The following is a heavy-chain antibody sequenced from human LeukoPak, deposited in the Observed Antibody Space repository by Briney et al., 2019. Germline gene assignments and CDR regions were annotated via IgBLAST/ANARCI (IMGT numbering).Heavy chain of an antibody. Sequence: PSQTLSLTCTVSGGSISSGSYYWSWIRQPAGKGLEWIGRIYTSGSTNYNPSLKSRVTISVDTSKNQFSLKLSSVTAADTAVYYCAIKVDTAMANNDYVWGSYRNDAFDIWGQGTMVTVSS. CDR2: IYTSGST. CDR3: AIKVDTAMANNDYVWGSYRNDAFDI. V-gene: IGHV4-61*02. J-gene: IGHJ3*02. CDR1: GGSISSGSYY. D-gene: IGHD3-16*02.